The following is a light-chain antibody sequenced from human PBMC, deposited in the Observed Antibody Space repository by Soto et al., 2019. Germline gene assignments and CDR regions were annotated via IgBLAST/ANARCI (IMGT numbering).Light chain of an antibody. CDR2: DAS. J-gene: IGKJ2*01. Sequence: IQMTQYPSSLSASVGDRVTITCRASQTIGANLNWYRQKLGKAPTLLIYDASTLQSGVPSRFSGLGSGTDFALTITSLQPDDSATYYCQQSYTTVYTFGQGTKVDIK. V-gene: IGKV1-39*01. CDR1: QTIGAN. CDR3: QQSYTTVYT.